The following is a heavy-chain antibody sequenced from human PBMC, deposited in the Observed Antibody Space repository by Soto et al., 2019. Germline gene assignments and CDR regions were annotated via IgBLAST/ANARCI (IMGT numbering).Heavy chain of an antibody. J-gene: IGHJ4*02. V-gene: IGHV4-30-2*01. CDR3: ARDKITGLFDY. Sequence: SETLSLTCAVSGGSISSGGYSWSWIRQPPGKGLEWVGYIYHSGRTYYNPSLKSRATISVDRSKNQFSLKLTSVTAADTAVYYCARDKITGLFDYWGQGTLVTVS. D-gene: IGHD2-8*02. CDR2: IYHSGRT. CDR1: GGSISSGGYS.